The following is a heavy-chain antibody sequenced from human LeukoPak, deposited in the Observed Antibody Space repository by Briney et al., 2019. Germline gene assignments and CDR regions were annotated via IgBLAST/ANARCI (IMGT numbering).Heavy chain of an antibody. V-gene: IGHV4-38-2*02. Sequence: SETLSLTCTVSDYSISIGYYWGWIRQDPGKGLEWIGSIYHSGRTYYNPSLKSRVTISVDTSKNQFSLKVSSVTAADTAVYYCARETPEDYAFDIWGHGAMVIVSS. CDR3: ARETPEDYAFDI. J-gene: IGHJ3*02. D-gene: IGHD2-15*01. CDR1: DYSISIGYY. CDR2: IYHSGRT.